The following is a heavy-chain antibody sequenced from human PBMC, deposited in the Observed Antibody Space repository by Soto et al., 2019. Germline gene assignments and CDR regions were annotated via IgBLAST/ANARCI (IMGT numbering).Heavy chain of an antibody. D-gene: IGHD3-16*01. J-gene: IGHJ4*02. CDR2: ISSSSAYI. V-gene: IGHV3-21*06. CDR1: GFTFGSFT. Sequence: EVHLVEAGGGLVKPGESLTLSCAASGFTFGSFTLNWVRQAPGKGLEWVSSISSSSAYIYYAESVKGRFTISRDNARSTLYLQMNSLRLDDRAVYFCARDGLTFGGDWGQGTLVAVSS. CDR3: ARDGLTFGGD.